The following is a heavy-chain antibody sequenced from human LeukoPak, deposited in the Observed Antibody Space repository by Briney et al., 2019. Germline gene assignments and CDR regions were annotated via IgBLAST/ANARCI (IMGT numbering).Heavy chain of an antibody. CDR2: ISSSGNT. Sequence: GGSLRLSCAASGFTFSRSAMTWVRQTPGKGLDWVSSISSSGNTYYADSVKGRFTISRDNSKNMLYLQMNSLRAEDTAVYYCVKGRISEDGLDYWGQGTLVTVSS. CDR3: VKGRISEDGLDY. J-gene: IGHJ4*02. V-gene: IGHV3-23*01. D-gene: IGHD6-13*01. CDR1: GFTFSRSA.